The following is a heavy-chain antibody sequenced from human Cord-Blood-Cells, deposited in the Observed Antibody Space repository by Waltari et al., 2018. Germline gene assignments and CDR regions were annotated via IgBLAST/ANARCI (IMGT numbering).Heavy chain of an antibody. CDR1: GFTFSSYA. CDR3: AKVEGFGELFELDY. J-gene: IGHJ4*02. D-gene: IGHD3-10*01. V-gene: IGHV3-23*04. CDR2: IRGRGGST. Sequence: EVQLVESGGGLVQPGGSLRLSCAASGFTFSSYAMSWVRQAPGKGVEWVSAIRGRGGSTYYADSGKGRFTISRDNSKNTLYLQMNSLRAEDTAVYYCAKVEGFGELFELDYWGQGTLVTVSS.